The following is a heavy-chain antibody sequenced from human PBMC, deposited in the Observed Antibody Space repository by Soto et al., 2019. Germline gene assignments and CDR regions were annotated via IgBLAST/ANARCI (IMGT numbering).Heavy chain of an antibody. CDR1: GFTFDDYA. V-gene: IGHV3-9*01. Sequence: EVQLVESGGGLVQPGRSLRLSCAASGFTFDDYAMHWVRQAPGKGLEWVSGISWNSGSIGYADSVKGRFTISRDNAKNSLYLQMNSLRAEDTALYYCAKDINDFWSGHSPPGPLDYWGQGTLVTVSS. CDR2: ISWNSGSI. J-gene: IGHJ4*02. D-gene: IGHD3-3*01. CDR3: AKDINDFWSGHSPPGPLDY.